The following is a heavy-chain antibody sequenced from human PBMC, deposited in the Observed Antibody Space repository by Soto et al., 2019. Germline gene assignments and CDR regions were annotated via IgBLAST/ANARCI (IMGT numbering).Heavy chain of an antibody. D-gene: IGHD2-8*02. CDR3: ARVVPMGRGVDPYYYYGMDV. CDR2: IYYSGST. CDR1: GGSISSYY. V-gene: IGHV4-59*01. Sequence: TVSGGSISSYYWSWIRQPPGKGLEWIGYIYYSGSTNYNPSLKSRVTISVDTSKNQFSLKLSSVTAADTAVYYCARVVPMGRGVDPYYYYGMDVWGQGTTVTVS. J-gene: IGHJ6*02.